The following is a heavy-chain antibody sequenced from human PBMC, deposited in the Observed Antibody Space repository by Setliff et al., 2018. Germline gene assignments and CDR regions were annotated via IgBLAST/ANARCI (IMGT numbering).Heavy chain of an antibody. V-gene: IGHV4-39*07. CDR1: GGSISSSSYY. CDR2: IYYSGST. Sequence: SETLSLTCTVSGGSISSSSYYWGWIRQPPGKGLEWIGSIYYSGSTYYNPSLKSRVTISVDTSKNQFSLELSSVTAADTAVYYCARTLYDYDTLTGPGYYFDYWGQGTLVTVSS. CDR3: ARTLYDYDTLTGPGYYFDY. D-gene: IGHD3-9*01. J-gene: IGHJ4*02.